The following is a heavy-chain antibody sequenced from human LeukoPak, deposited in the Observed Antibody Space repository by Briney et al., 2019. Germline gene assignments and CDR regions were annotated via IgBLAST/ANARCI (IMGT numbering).Heavy chain of an antibody. V-gene: IGHV3-66*02. D-gene: IGHD4/OR15-4a*01. Sequence: PGGSLRLSCTATGFTVSTNYMNWVRQAPGKGLEWVSVIYTGGSTYYADSVKGRFNISRDNSKNTVYLQMNSLRPEDTAVYYCARAEVLSFFDSWGQGTLVTVSS. CDR1: GFTVSTNY. J-gene: IGHJ4*02. CDR3: ARAEVLSFFDS. CDR2: IYTGGST.